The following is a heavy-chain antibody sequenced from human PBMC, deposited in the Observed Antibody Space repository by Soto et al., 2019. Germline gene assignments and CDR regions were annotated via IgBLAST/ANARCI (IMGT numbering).Heavy chain of an antibody. CDR3: AVVSGWYVYSSYYYGMDV. Sequence: QLQLQESGPGLVKPSETLSLTCTVSGGSISSSSYYWGWIRQPPGKGLEWIGSIYYSGSTYYNPSLKSRVTISVDTSKNQFSLKLGAVPAADTAVYYCAVVSGWYVYSSYYYGMDVWGQGTTVTVSS. D-gene: IGHD6-19*01. CDR1: GGSISSSSYY. CDR2: IYYSGST. J-gene: IGHJ6*02. V-gene: IGHV4-39*01.